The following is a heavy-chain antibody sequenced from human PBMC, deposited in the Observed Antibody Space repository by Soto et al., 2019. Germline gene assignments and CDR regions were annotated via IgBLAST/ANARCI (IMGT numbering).Heavy chain of an antibody. V-gene: IGHV2-5*02. CDR2: IYWDDDK. Sequence: VSGPTLVNPTQTLTLTCTFSGFSLSTSGVGVGWIRQPPGKALEWLAVIYWDDDKRYSPSLRSSLTITKDTSKNQVILTMTNMDLVDTATYYCAHVPGRHYDILTGYSPLFYFDYWGRGTLVTVSS. CDR1: GFSLSTSGVG. J-gene: IGHJ4*02. CDR3: AHVPGRHYDILTGYSPLFYFDY. D-gene: IGHD3-9*01.